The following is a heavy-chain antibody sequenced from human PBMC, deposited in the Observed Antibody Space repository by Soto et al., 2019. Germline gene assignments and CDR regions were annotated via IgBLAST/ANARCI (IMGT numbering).Heavy chain of an antibody. D-gene: IGHD6-19*01. CDR3: AKKEGEGYSSGWQDQNYYYYGMDV. V-gene: IGHV3-30*18. Sequence: GGSLRLSCAASGFTFSSYGMHWVRQAPGKGLEWVAVISYDGSNKYYADSVKGRFTISRDNSKNTLYLQMNSLRAEDTAVYYCAKKEGEGYSSGWQDQNYYYYGMDVWGQGTTVTVSS. CDR1: GFTFSSYG. CDR2: ISYDGSNK. J-gene: IGHJ6*02.